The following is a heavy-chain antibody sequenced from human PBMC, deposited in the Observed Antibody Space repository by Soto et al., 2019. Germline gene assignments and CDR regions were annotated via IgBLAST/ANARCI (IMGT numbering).Heavy chain of an antibody. CDR3: ARNYIAAAGPYYFDY. V-gene: IGHV1-3*01. Sequence: ASVKVSCKASGYTFTSYAMHWVRQAPGQRLEWMGWINAGNGNTKYSQKFQGRVTITRDTSASTAYMELSSLRSEDTAVYYCARNYIAAAGPYYFDYWGQGTLVTV. D-gene: IGHD6-13*01. CDR2: INAGNGNT. J-gene: IGHJ4*02. CDR1: GYTFTSYA.